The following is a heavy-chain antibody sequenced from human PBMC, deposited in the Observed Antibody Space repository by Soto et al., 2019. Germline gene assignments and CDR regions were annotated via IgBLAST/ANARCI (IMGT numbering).Heavy chain of an antibody. J-gene: IGHJ4*02. CDR1: GFTFSSYA. CDR2: ISGSGGST. Sequence: GGSLRLSCAASGFTFSSYAMSWVHQAPGKGLEWVSAISGSGGSTYYADSVKGRFTISRDNSKNTLYLQMNSLRAEDTAVYYCAKVAQQWLVQGYFDYWGQGTLVTVSS. CDR3: AKVAQQWLVQGYFDY. V-gene: IGHV3-23*01. D-gene: IGHD6-19*01.